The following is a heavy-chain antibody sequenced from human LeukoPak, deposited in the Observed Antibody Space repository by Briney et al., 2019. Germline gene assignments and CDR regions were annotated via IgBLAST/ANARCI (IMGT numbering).Heavy chain of an antibody. CDR1: GYTFTGYY. CDR3: AREDFDY. J-gene: IGHJ4*02. Sequence: ASVKVSCTASGYTFTGYYLNWVRQAPGQGLEWMGRINLNSGGTNYAQNFQGRVTMTRDTSISTAYMELNRLRFDDTAVYYCAREDFDYWGQGTLVTVSS. V-gene: IGHV1-2*06. CDR2: INLNSGGT.